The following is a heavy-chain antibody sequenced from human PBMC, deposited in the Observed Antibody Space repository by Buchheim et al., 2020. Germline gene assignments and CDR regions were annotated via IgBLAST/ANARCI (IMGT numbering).Heavy chain of an antibody. CDR2: FYYTGSV. J-gene: IGHJ4*02. CDR1: GGSMIPYY. D-gene: IGHD3-16*01. CDR3: ARHAGSFGYTYYFDF. Sequence: QVHLQESGPGLVKPSETLSLTCSVSGGSMIPYYWSWIRQSPGKGLEYLGYFYYTGSVTYNSSLKSRVTISVDTSKNQITLSLTSVTAADTAVYFCARHAGSFGYTYYFDFWGQGS. V-gene: IGHV4-59*08.